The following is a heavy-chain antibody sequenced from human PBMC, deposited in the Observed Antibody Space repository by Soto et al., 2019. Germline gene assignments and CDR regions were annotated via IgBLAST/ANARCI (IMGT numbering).Heavy chain of an antibody. D-gene: IGHD5-18*01. Sequence: SETLSLTCPVSGGSISSSSYYWGWLRQPPGKGLEWIGSIYYSGSTYYNPSLKSRVTISVDTSKNQFSLKLSSVTAADTAVYYCARSDPDTAMVRGGLDPWGQGTLVTVSS. J-gene: IGHJ5*02. CDR1: GGSISSSSYY. CDR3: ARSDPDTAMVRGGLDP. V-gene: IGHV4-39*01. CDR2: IYYSGST.